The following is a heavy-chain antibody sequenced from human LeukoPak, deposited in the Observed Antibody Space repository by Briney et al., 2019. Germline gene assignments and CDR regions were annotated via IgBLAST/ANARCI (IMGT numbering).Heavy chain of an antibody. V-gene: IGHV3-23*01. J-gene: IGHJ4*02. CDR1: GFTFSSYS. Sequence: GGSLRLSCAASGFTFSSYSMNWVRQAPGKGLEWVSAISGSGGSTYYADSVKGRFTISRDNSKNTLYLQMNSLRAEDTAVYYCAKVGRGIVVVVAAGLDYWGQGTLVTVSS. CDR3: AKVGRGIVVVVAAGLDY. CDR2: ISGSGGST. D-gene: IGHD2-15*01.